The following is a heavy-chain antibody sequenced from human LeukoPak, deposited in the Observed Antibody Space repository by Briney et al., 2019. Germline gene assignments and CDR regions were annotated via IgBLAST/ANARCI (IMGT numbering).Heavy chain of an antibody. J-gene: IGHJ4*02. CDR1: GYTFTSYY. D-gene: IGHD2-2*01. CDR3: AREDQLLFDY. Sequence: VASVKVSCKASGYTFTSYYMHWVRQAPGQGLEWMGIINPSGGSTSYAQKLQGRVTMTTDTSTSTAYMELRSLRSDDTAVYYCAREDQLLFDYWGQGTLVTVSS. V-gene: IGHV1-46*01. CDR2: INPSGGST.